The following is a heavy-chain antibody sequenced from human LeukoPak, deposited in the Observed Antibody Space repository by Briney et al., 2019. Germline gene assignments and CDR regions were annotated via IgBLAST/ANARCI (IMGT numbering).Heavy chain of an antibody. Sequence: GGSLRLSCAASGFTFSSYAVNWVRQAPGKGLEWVSSISSSGSSIYYADSVKGRFTISRDNAKNSLYLQINSLGAEDTAVYYCARGRYAGGSYYFDYWGQGTLVTVSS. D-gene: IGHD4-23*01. CDR1: GFTFSSYA. CDR3: ARGRYAGGSYYFDY. V-gene: IGHV3-21*01. CDR2: ISSSGSSI. J-gene: IGHJ4*02.